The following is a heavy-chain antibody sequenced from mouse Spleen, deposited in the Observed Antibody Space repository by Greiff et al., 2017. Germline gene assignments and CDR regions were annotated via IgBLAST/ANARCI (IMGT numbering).Heavy chain of an antibody. Sequence: EVKLQESGPGLVKPSQSLSLTCSVTGYSITSGYYWNWIRQFPGNKLEWMGYISYDGSNNYNPSLKNRISITRDTSKNQFFLKLNSVTTEDTATYYCARDTGRGAYWGQGTLVTVSA. CDR2: ISYDGSN. CDR3: ARDTGRGAY. CDR1: GYSITSGYY. J-gene: IGHJ3*01. V-gene: IGHV3-6*01.